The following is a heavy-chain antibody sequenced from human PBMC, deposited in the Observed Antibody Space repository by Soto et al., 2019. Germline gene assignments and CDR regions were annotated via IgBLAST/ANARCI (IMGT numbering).Heavy chain of an antibody. D-gene: IGHD2-8*01. Sequence: EEQLVESGGGLVQPGGSLRLSCAASGFTFSSYWMHWVRQAPGKGLVWVSRINPGGSITAYADSVKGQFTISRDNAKNTLYLQMNSLRGDDTAVYYWARVPTGKYGVWNYWGQGTLVTVSS. V-gene: IGHV3-74*01. CDR1: GFTFSSYW. CDR2: INPGGSIT. J-gene: IGHJ4*02. CDR3: ARVPTGKYGVWNY.